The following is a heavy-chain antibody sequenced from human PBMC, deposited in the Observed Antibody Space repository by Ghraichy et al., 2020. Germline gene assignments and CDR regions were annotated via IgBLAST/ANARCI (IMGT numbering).Heavy chain of an antibody. Sequence: WVSSISSSSSYIYYADSVKGRFTISRDNAKHSLYLQMNSLRAEDTAVYYCARDLADTAMIYGMDVWG. J-gene: IGHJ6*01. CDR2: ISSSSSYI. V-gene: IGHV3-21*01. D-gene: IGHD5-18*01. CDR3: ARDLADTAMIYGMDV.